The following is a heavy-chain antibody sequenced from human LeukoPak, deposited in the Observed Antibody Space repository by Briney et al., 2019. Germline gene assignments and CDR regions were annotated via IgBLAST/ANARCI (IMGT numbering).Heavy chain of an antibody. D-gene: IGHD5-12*01. Sequence: SETLSLTCAVYGGSFSGYYWSWIRQPPGKGLEWIGEINHSGSTNYNPSLKSRVTISVDTSKNQFSLKLSSVTAADTAVYYCARGRIAGYDYWGQGTLVIVSS. J-gene: IGHJ4*02. CDR2: INHSGST. CDR1: GGSFSGYY. V-gene: IGHV4-34*01. CDR3: ARGRIAGYDY.